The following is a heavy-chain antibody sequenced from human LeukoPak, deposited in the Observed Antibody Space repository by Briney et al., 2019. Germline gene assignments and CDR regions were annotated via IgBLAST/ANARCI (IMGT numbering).Heavy chain of an antibody. CDR2: MSGGSGDT. V-gene: IGHV3-23*01. CDR1: GFTLRSSA. CDR3: ARLTST. J-gene: IGHJ5*02. D-gene: IGHD2-8*01. Sequence: GGSLRLSCAASGFTLRSSAMSWVRQAPGEGLEWVSSMSGGSGDTYYADSVKGRFTISRGNSKNTLYLQMYSLRAEDTAVYYCARLTSTWGLGTLVTVSS.